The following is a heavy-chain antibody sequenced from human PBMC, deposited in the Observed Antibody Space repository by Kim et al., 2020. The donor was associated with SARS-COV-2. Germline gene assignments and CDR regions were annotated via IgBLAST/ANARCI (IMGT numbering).Heavy chain of an antibody. V-gene: IGHV3-30*18. Sequence: GGSLRLSCAASGFTFRSYGMHWVRQAPGKGLEWVAVISYDGSNKYYVDSVKGRFTISRDNSKNTLYLQMNSLRAEDTAVYYCAKDRSYYDILTGYTSFD. CDR3: AKDRSYYDILTGYTSFD. CDR1: GFTFRSYG. CDR2: ISYDGSNK. J-gene: IGHJ4*01. D-gene: IGHD3-9*01.